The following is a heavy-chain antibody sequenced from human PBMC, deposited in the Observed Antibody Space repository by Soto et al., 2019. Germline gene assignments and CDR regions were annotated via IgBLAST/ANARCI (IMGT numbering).Heavy chain of an antibody. J-gene: IGHJ4*02. CDR1: GFTFSSYG. CDR3: VKAIFHNGWPSHTDY. Sequence: QVQLVESGGGVVQPGRSLRLSCAASGFTFSSYGMHWVRQAPGKGLEWVAGISYDGSNKYYADSVKGRFTISRNNTKNTMYLQINSLRAEDTAVYYCVKAIFHNGWPSHTDYWGQGTLVTVSS. D-gene: IGHD6-19*01. CDR2: ISYDGSNK. V-gene: IGHV3-30*18.